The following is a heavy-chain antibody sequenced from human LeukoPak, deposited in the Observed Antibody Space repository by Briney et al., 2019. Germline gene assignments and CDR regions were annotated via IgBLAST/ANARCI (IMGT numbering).Heavy chain of an antibody. Sequence: SETLSLTCTVSGASISSSNYYWGWIRQPPGKELEWIASIYYSGSTYYNPSLKSRVTISVDTSKNQFSLKLSSVTAADTAVYYCARPSYSSSRRSERAFDIWGQGTMVTVSS. CDR1: GASISSSNYY. CDR3: ARPSYSSSRRSERAFDI. CDR2: IYYSGST. J-gene: IGHJ3*02. V-gene: IGHV4-39*01. D-gene: IGHD6-13*01.